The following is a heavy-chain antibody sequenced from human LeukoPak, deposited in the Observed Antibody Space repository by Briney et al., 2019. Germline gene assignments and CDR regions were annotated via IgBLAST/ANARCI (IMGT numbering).Heavy chain of an antibody. CDR2: IYYSGST. CDR3: ARLDYGSGSYYKGNTYYFDY. CDR1: GGSIGSDNYY. Sequence: SETLSLTCTVSGGSIGSDNYYWDWIRQPPGKGLEWIGYIYYSGSTNYNPSLKSRVTISVDTSKNQFSLKLSSVTAADTAVYYCARLDYGSGSYYKGNTYYFDYWGQGTLVTVSS. V-gene: IGHV4-61*05. J-gene: IGHJ4*02. D-gene: IGHD3-10*01.